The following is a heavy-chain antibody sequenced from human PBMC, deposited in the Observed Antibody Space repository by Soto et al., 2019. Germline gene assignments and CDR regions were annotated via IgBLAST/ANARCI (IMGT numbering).Heavy chain of an antibody. CDR2: LIGGHYGT. V-gene: IGHV3-23*01. CDR1: GFTLQNYA. J-gene: IGHJ5*02. Sequence: GGSLRLSCAASGFTLQNYAMAWVRQAPGKGLEWVSTLIGGHYGTAYSYSVKGRFTVSRDNSKNCLYLQMNSLGVEDTAMYFCAKAQPTGDIDWFDPWGQGGLVTVSS. D-gene: IGHD3-10*01. CDR3: AKAQPTGDIDWFDP.